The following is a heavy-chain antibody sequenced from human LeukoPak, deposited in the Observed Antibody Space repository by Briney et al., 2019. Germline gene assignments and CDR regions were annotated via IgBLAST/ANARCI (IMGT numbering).Heavy chain of an antibody. CDR3: ARSYKDYYFDY. CDR1: GFTFSSYW. J-gene: IGHJ4*02. V-gene: IGHV3-7*01. Sequence: PGGSLRLSCVASGFTFSSYWMTWVRQAPGKGLEWVANIRGDGSRTCYVDSAKGRFTISRDNAKNSLYLQLNSLRADDTAVYYCARSYKDYYFDYWGQGTLITVSS. CDR2: IRGDGSRT. D-gene: IGHD1-1*01.